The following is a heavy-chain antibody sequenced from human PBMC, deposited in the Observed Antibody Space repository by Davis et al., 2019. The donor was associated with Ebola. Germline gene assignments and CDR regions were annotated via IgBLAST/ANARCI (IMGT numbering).Heavy chain of an antibody. Sequence: ASVKVSCKVSGYTLTELSMHWVRQAPGKGLEWMGGFDPEDGETIYAQKFQGRVTITRDTSASTAYMELSSLRSEDTAVFYCARGKTVAGTRGLSWFDPWGPGTLVTVSS. CDR2: FDPEDGET. CDR3: ARGKTVAGTRGLSWFDP. V-gene: IGHV1-24*01. CDR1: GYTLTELS. J-gene: IGHJ5*02. D-gene: IGHD6-19*01.